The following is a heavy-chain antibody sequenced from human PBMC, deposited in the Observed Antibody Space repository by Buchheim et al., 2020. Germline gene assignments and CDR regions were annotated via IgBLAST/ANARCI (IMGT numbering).Heavy chain of an antibody. CDR1: GFTFSSYG. CDR3: AKDRGLMTTGTAFDI. Sequence: QVQLVESGGGVVQPGRSLRLSCAASGFTFSSYGMHWVRQAPGKGLEWVAVISYDGSNKYYADSVKGRFTISRDNSKNTLYLQMNSLRAEDTAVYYCAKDRGLMTTGTAFDIWGQGT. J-gene: IGHJ3*02. V-gene: IGHV3-30*18. CDR2: ISYDGSNK. D-gene: IGHD3-10*01.